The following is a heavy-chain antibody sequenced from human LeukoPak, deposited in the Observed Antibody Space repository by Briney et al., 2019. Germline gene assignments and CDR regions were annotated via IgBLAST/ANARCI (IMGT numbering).Heavy chain of an antibody. CDR3: ARDDPGRAYDY. CDR2: IYHTGSA. Sequence: PSETLSLTCTVSGGSISSGGYYWSWIRQPPGKGLEWIGFIYHTGSAYYNPSLKSRVTMSVDTSKNQFSLNLSSVTAADTAVYYCARDDPGRAYDYWGQGTLVTVSS. J-gene: IGHJ4*02. CDR1: GGSISSGGYY. D-gene: IGHD1-1*01. V-gene: IGHV4-30-2*01.